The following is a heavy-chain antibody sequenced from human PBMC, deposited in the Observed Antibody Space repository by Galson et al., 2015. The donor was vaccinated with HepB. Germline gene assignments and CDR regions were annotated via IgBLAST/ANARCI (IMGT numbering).Heavy chain of an antibody. CDR1: GFTFSSNV. J-gene: IGHJ4*02. D-gene: IGHD6-13*01. CDR2: ISGSGSST. CDR3: ATQEDSSWSHRGDH. Sequence: SLRLSCAASGFTFSSNVMSWVRQAPGKGLEWVSGISGSGSSTYYAESVKGRFTISRDNSKNTLFLQMNSLRAEDTAVYYCATQEDSSWSHRGDHWGQGTLVTVSS. V-gene: IGHV3-23*01.